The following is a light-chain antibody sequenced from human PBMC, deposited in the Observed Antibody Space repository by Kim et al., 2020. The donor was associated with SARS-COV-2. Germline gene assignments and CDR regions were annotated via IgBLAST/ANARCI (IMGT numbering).Light chain of an antibody. CDR3: QQSYTSPFT. Sequence: ASLGGSVSITCRASQTISRNLNWYQKRPGQAPKVLIYATSNLQSSVPSRFRGSGSGTDFTLTISSLHPEDVAAYYCQQSYTSPFTFGPGTRVDIK. V-gene: IGKV1-39*01. CDR2: ATS. CDR1: QTISRN. J-gene: IGKJ3*01.